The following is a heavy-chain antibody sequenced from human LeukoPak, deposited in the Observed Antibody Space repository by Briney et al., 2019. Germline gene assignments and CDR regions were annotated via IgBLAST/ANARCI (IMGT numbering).Heavy chain of an antibody. V-gene: IGHV1-69*06. CDR2: IIPVFGTT. J-gene: IGHJ2*01. D-gene: IGHD1/OR15-1a*01. CDR1: GGTFNTDA. Sequence: GASVKVSCEASGGTFNTDAVSWVRQVPGQGPEWMGRIIPVFGTTNYAETFQGRLTITADTSTSRAHMHLSSLTSEDTAIYYCATEAGIAIPGTTWYFALWGRGTLVTVSS. CDR3: ATEAGIAIPGTTWYFAL.